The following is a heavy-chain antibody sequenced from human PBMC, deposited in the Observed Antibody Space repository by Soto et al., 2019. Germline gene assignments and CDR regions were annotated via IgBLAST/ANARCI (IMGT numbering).Heavy chain of an antibody. CDR1: GYTFTSYG. J-gene: IGHJ4*02. CDR3: ARDAVPGYYYDSSGYSDY. D-gene: IGHD3-22*01. V-gene: IGHV1-18*01. Sequence: QVQLVQSGAEVKKPGASVKVSCKASGYTFTSYGISWVRQAPGQGLEWMGWISAYNGNTNYAQKLQGRVTMTTDTSTSTADMELRSLRSDDTAVYYCARDAVPGYYYDSSGYSDYWGQGTLVTVSS. CDR2: ISAYNGNT.